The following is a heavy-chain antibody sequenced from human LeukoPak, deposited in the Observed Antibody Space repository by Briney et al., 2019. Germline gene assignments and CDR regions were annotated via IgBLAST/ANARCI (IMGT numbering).Heavy chain of an antibody. CDR3: AGHLTGDYFDY. CDR1: GGSISSYY. J-gene: IGHJ4*02. D-gene: IGHD1-14*01. CDR2: IYYSGST. Sequence: SETLSLTCTVSGGSISSYYWSWIRQPPGKGLEWIGYIYYSGSTNYNPSLKSRVTISVDTSKNQFSLKLSSVTAADTAVYYCAGHLTGDYFDYWGQGTLATVSS. V-gene: IGHV4-59*08.